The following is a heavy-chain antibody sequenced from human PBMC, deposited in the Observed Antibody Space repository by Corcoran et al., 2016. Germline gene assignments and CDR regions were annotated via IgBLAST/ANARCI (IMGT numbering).Heavy chain of an antibody. J-gene: IGHJ4*02. V-gene: IGHV1-18*01. Sequence: QVQLVQSGTEVKKPGASVKVSCKASGYTFTSYGISWVRQAPGQGLEWMGWISVYNGNTNYAQKLQGRVTMTTDTSPSTAYMARRSLRSDDTAVYYCARAQYCSSTSCYMGISGYWGQGTLVTVSS. CDR2: ISVYNGNT. CDR3: ARAQYCSSTSCYMGISGY. D-gene: IGHD2-2*02. CDR1: GYTFTSYG.